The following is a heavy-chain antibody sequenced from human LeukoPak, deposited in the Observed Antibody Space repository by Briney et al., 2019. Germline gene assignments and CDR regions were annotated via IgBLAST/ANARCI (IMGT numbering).Heavy chain of an antibody. CDR3: ARGVRDGYNSREDFFRYFTKKKYYMDV. Sequence: GGSLRLSCAASGFTFSSYGMSWVRQAPGKGLEWVSAISGSGGSTYYADSVKGRFTISRDNSKNTLYLQMNSLRAEDTAVYYCARGVRDGYNSREDFFRYFTKKKYYMDVWGKGTTVTVSS. D-gene: IGHD5-24*01. J-gene: IGHJ6*03. CDR2: ISGSGGST. V-gene: IGHV3-23*01. CDR1: GFTFSSYG.